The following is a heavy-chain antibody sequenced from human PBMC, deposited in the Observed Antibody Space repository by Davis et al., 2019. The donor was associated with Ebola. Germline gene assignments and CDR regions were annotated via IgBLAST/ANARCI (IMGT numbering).Heavy chain of an antibody. Sequence: GESLKIPCAAPGFTFNKYEMNWVRQAPGKGLEWISYISDSGSTTFYTDSVKGRFTISRDNAKNSLYLQMNSLRAEDTAIYYCVRFFFDLWGQGALVTVSS. CDR2: ISDSGSTT. J-gene: IGHJ4*02. V-gene: IGHV3-48*03. CDR3: VRFFFDL. CDR1: GFTFNKYE.